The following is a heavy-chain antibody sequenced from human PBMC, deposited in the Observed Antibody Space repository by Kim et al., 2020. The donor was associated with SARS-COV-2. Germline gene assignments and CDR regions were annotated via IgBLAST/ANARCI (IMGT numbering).Heavy chain of an antibody. CDR1: GGSISSYY. Sequence: SETLSLTCTVSGGSISSYYWSWIRQPPGKGLEWIGYIYYSGSTNYNPSLKSRVTISVDTSKNQFSLKLSSVTAADTAVYYCARHGAYDSSGYIDYWGQGTLVTVSS. V-gene: IGHV4-59*08. CDR2: IYYSGST. D-gene: IGHD3-22*01. J-gene: IGHJ4*02. CDR3: ARHGAYDSSGYIDY.